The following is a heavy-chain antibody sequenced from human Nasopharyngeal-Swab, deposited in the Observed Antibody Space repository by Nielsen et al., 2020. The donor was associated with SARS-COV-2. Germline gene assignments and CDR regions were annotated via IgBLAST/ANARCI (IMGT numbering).Heavy chain of an antibody. Sequence: GESLKISCAASGFTFTSYGMHWVRQAPGKGLEWVSFIRYDGNTKYYVDSVKGRFTISRDTSRRTLYLQMNSLRAEDTAVYFCAKDCGSEGPANSWGQGTLVIVSS. CDR1: GFTFTSYG. D-gene: IGHD2-21*01. CDR3: AKDCGSEGPANS. CDR2: IRYDGNTK. V-gene: IGHV3-30*02. J-gene: IGHJ4*02.